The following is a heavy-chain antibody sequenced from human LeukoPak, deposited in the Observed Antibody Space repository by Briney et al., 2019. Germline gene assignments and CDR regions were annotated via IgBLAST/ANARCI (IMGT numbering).Heavy chain of an antibody. CDR2: ISGSAYNT. D-gene: IGHD1-26*01. J-gene: IGHJ4*02. Sequence: EGSLGLSCAVSGFTFSSYGMSWVRQAPGKGLEWVSTISGSAYNTYYADSVKGRFTISRDNSANTLYLQMNSLRAEDTALYYCAKHSGSYFIYYVDSWGQGTLVTVSS. CDR1: GFTFSSYG. CDR3: AKHSGSYFIYYVDS. V-gene: IGHV3-23*01.